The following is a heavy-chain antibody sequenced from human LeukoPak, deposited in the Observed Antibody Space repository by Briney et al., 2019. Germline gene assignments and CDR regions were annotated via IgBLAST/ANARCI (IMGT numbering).Heavy chain of an antibody. V-gene: IGHV3-21*01. Sequence: PGGSLRLPCVASGFTFNTYSMNWVRQAPGKGLEWVSSIGGSSSSRYHADSVKGRFTTSRDNAKNSLYLQMNSLRDDDTAVYYCAREANEAFDVWGQGTMVTVSS. CDR2: IGGSSSSR. CDR1: GFTFNTYS. CDR3: AREANEAFDV. J-gene: IGHJ3*01.